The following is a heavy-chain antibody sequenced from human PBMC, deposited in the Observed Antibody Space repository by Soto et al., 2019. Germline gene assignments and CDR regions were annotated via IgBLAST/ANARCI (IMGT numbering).Heavy chain of an antibody. CDR3: ARGDYLYYFDY. CDR1: DGPFSAYY. Sequence: TSETLSLTCAVYDGPFSAYYWTWNRQPPGKGLEWTGEINHSGTANYNPSLMSRVSMSRDMSRKQFSLKLTSVTAADTAVYYCARGDYLYYFDYWGQGTLVTVSS. D-gene: IGHD4-17*01. V-gene: IGHV4-34*01. CDR2: INHSGTA. J-gene: IGHJ4*02.